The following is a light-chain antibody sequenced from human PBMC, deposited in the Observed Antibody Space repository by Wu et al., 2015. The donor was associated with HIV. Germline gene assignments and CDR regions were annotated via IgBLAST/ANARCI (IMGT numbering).Light chain of an antibody. CDR1: QSVSSSY. Sequence: EIVLTQSPGTLSLSPGERATLSCRASQSVSSSYLAWYQQKPGQAPRLLIYGASSRATGIPDRFSGSGSGTDFTLTISSLEPEDFAIYYCQERSNWPSTFGQGTRLE. CDR2: GAS. J-gene: IGKJ5*01. CDR3: QERSNWPST. V-gene: IGKV3D-20*02.